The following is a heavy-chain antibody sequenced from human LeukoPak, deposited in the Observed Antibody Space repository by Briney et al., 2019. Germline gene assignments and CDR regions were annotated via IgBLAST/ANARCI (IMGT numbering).Heavy chain of an antibody. Sequence: GGSLRLSCAASGFTFSSYEMNWVRQAPGKGLEWVSYISSSGSTIYYADSVKGRFTISRDNAKNSLYLQMNSLRAEDTAVYYCARGGVVVAATLVYGMDVWGQGTTVTVSS. V-gene: IGHV3-48*03. D-gene: IGHD2-15*01. J-gene: IGHJ6*02. CDR2: ISSSGSTI. CDR3: ARGGVVVAATLVYGMDV. CDR1: GFTFSSYE.